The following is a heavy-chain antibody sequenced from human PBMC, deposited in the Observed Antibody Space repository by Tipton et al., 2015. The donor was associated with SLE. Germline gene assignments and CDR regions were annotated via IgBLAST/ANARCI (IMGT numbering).Heavy chain of an antibody. CDR1: GDSISRNSYY. J-gene: IGHJ4*02. CDR2: VLSSGGT. V-gene: IGHV4-61*02. CDR3: ARESEGFDS. Sequence: LSLTCTVSGDSISRNSYYWSWIRQPAGKGLEWIGRVLSSGGTYYNPSLGSRVAMSVDTSKNQFSLKLTSVTAADTAVYYCARESEGFDSWGQGTLVTVSS.